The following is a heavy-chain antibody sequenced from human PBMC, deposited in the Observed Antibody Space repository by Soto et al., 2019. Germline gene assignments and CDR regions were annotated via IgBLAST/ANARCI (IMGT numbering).Heavy chain of an antibody. CDR3: ARDLLGYCSGGSCYSYLGGAFDI. J-gene: IGHJ3*02. Sequence: ASVKVSCKASGYTFTGYYMHWVRQAPGQGLEWMGWINPNSGGTNYAQKFQGWVTMTRDTSISTAYMELSRLRSDDTAVYYCARDLLGYCSGGSCYSYLGGAFDIWGQGSMVTVSS. CDR1: GYTFTGYY. CDR2: INPNSGGT. D-gene: IGHD2-15*01. V-gene: IGHV1-2*04.